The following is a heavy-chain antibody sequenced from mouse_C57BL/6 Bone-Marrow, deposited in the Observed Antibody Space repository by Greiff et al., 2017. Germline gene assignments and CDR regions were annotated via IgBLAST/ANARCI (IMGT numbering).Heavy chain of an antibody. V-gene: IGHV5-17*01. D-gene: IGHD2-5*01. CDR2: ISSGSSTI. J-gene: IGHJ3*01. CDR1: GFTFSDYG. CDR3: ARGDSNYFAWFAY. Sequence: EVKLMESGGGLVKPGGSLKLSCAASGFTFSDYGMHWVRQAPEKGLEWVAYISSGSSTIYYADTVKGRFTISRANAKNTLFLQMTSLRSEETAMYYCARGDSNYFAWFAYWGQGTLVTVSA.